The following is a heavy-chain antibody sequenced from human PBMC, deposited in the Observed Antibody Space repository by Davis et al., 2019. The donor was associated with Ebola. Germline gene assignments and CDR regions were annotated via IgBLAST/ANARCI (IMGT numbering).Heavy chain of an antibody. CDR2: IYYSGFT. CDR3: ARDYYDSSGYLYYFDY. J-gene: IGHJ4*02. Sequence: MPSETLSLTCTVSGGSIRSYYWSWIRQPPGKGLEWIGYIYYSGFTNYNPSLKSRATISVDTSKNQFSLKLSSVTAADTAVYYCARDYYDSSGYLYYFDYWGQGTLVTVSS. D-gene: IGHD3-22*01. V-gene: IGHV4-59*01. CDR1: GGSIRSYY.